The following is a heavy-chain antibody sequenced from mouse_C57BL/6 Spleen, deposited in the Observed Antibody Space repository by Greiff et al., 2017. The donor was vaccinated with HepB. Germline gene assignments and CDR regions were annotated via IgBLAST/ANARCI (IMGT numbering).Heavy chain of an antibody. CDR3: ARQGYGSPYYFDY. CDR2: ISSGGSYT. V-gene: IGHV5-6*01. CDR1: GFTFSSYG. Sequence: EVKLMESGGDLVKPGGSLKLSCAASGFTFSSYGMSWVRQTPDKRLEWVATISSGGSYTYYPDSVKGRFPISRDNAKNTLYLQMSSLKSEDTAMYYCARQGYGSPYYFDYWGQGTTLTVSS. J-gene: IGHJ2*01. D-gene: IGHD1-1*01.